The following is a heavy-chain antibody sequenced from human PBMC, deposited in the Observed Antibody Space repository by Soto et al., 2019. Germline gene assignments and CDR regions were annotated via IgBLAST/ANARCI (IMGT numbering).Heavy chain of an antibody. J-gene: IGHJ5*02. V-gene: IGHV4-4*07. CDR3: ARTRSTMSWFDP. D-gene: IGHD1-1*01. Sequence: SETLSLTCTVSGGSISSYYWSWIRQPAGKGLEWIGRIYTSGSTNYNPSLKSRVTMSVDTSKNQSSLKLSSVTAADTAVYYCARTRSTMSWFDPWGQGTLVTVSS. CDR2: IYTSGST. CDR1: GGSISSYY.